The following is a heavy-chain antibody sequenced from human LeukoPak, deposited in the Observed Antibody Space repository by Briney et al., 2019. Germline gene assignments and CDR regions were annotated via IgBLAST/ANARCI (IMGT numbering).Heavy chain of an antibody. V-gene: IGHV3-23*01. CDR1: GFTFSSYA. CDR3: AKIRITMIVVAGGMDV. J-gene: IGHJ6*02. CDR2: ISGSGGST. Sequence: PGGSLRLSCAAFGFTFSSYAMSWVRQAPGKGLEWVSAISGSGGSTYYADSVKGRFTISRDNSKNTLYLRMNSLRAEDTAVYYCAKIRITMIVVAGGMDVWGQGTTVTVSS. D-gene: IGHD3-22*01.